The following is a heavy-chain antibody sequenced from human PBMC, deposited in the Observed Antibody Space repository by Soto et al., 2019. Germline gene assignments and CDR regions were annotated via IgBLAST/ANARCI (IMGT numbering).Heavy chain of an antibody. CDR1: GDSVSSTSAG. D-gene: IGHD6-13*01. V-gene: IGHV6-1*01. CDR2: TYYRSKWYN. Sequence: SQTLSLTCAITGDSVSSTSAGWRWVRQSPSRGLEWLGRTYYRSKWYNDYAVSVRGRITINPDTSKNQFSLQLNSVTPEDTAVYYCATDNYSSSWWGWFDPWGQGTLVTVS. CDR3: ATDNYSSSWWGWFDP. J-gene: IGHJ5*02.